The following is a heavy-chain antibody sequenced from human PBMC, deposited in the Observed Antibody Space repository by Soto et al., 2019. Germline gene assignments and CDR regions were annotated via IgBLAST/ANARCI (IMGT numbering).Heavy chain of an antibody. Sequence: QVQLVQSGAEVKKPGASVKVSCKASGYTFTSYDINWVRQATGQGLEWMGWMNPNSGNTGYAQKFQGRVTMTRNTSISTAYMELSSLRSEGTAVYYCARECLVDQATLPFYYYGMDVWGQGTTVTVSS. V-gene: IGHV1-8*01. J-gene: IGHJ6*02. CDR2: MNPNSGNT. CDR1: GYTFTSYD. CDR3: ARECLVDQATLPFYYYGMDV. D-gene: IGHD1-26*01.